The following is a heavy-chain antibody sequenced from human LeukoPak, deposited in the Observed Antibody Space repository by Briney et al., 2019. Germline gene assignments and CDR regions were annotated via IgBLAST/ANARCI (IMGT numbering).Heavy chain of an antibody. CDR3: ARDHRPEIQYYYMDV. V-gene: IGHV3-48*03. CDR1: GFTFSSYE. CDR2: ISSSGSTI. D-gene: IGHD1-14*01. Sequence: PGGSLRLSCAASGFTFSSYEMNWVRQAPGKGLEWVSYISSSGSTIYYADSVKGRFTISRDISMNTFYLQMNSLTAEDTAVYYCARDHRPEIQYYYMDVWGKGTTVAVSS. J-gene: IGHJ6*03.